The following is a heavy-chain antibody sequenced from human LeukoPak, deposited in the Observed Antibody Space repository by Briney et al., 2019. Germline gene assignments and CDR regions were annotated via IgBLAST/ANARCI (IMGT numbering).Heavy chain of an antibody. CDR1: RFAFRDYS. CDR3: ARLISGALTMIASGGAFDI. V-gene: IGHV3-21*01. J-gene: IGHJ3*02. CDR2: ISSSSSNI. Sequence: PGGSLRLSCAASRFAFRDYSMSWVRQAPGKGLEGGSSISSSSSNIYYPDSVTGRFTISRDNAKNSLYLQMNSLRAEDTAVYYCARLISGALTMIASGGAFDIWGQGTMVTVSS. D-gene: IGHD3-22*01.